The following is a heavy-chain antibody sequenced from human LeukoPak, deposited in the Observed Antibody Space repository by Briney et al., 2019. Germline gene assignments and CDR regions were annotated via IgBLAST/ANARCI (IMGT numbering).Heavy chain of an antibody. CDR2: INHSGST. CDR1: GGSFSGYY. J-gene: IGHJ4*02. V-gene: IGHV4-34*01. CDR3: ARLGFSNSGSYLAPSDY. Sequence: SETLSLTCAVSGGSFSGYYWSWIRQPPGKGLEWIGEINHSGSTNYNPSLKSRVTISVDTSKNQFSLKLSSVTAADTAVYYCARLGFSNSGSYLAPSDYWGQGTLVTVSS. D-gene: IGHD1-26*01.